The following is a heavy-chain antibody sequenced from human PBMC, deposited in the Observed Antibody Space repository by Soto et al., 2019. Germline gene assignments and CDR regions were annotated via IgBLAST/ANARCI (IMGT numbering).Heavy chain of an antibody. CDR2: INHSGST. CDR3: ARGRIVVVPAALRNFDY. J-gene: IGHJ4*02. Sequence: SETLSLTCAGDGGSFSGYYWSWIRQPPGKGLEWIGEINHSGSTNYNPSLKSRVTISVDTSKNQFSLKLSSVTAADTAVYYCARGRIVVVPAALRNFDYWGQGTLVTVSS. CDR1: GGSFSGYY. V-gene: IGHV4-34*01. D-gene: IGHD2-2*01.